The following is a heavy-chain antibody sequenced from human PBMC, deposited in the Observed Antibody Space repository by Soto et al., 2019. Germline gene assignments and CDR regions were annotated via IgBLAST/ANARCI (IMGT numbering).Heavy chain of an antibody. CDR2: ISGSGDTT. CDR3: ARGYINIDQ. CDR1: GFTFSTYA. J-gene: IGHJ5*02. D-gene: IGHD5-12*01. V-gene: IGHV3-23*01. Sequence: LRLSCVGSGFTFSTYAMSWVRQAPGKGLEWVSSISGSGDTTYYTDSVKGRFAISRDNSKNTLYLQMSSLRAEDTAGYYCARGYINIDQWGQGALVTVSS.